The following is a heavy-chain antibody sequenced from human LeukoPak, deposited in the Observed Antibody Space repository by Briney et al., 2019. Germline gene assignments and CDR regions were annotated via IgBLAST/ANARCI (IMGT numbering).Heavy chain of an antibody. D-gene: IGHD3-22*01. CDR3: ARQIYDSSGYRQSFFDY. CDR1: GYTFTSYD. CDR2: MNPNSGNT. J-gene: IGHJ4*02. V-gene: IGHV1-8*01. Sequence: GASVKVSCKASGYTFTSYDINWVRQATGQGLEWMGWMNPNSGNTGYAQKFQGRVTMTRNTSISTAYMELSSLRSEDTAVYYCARQIYDSSGYRQSFFDYWGQGTLVTVSS.